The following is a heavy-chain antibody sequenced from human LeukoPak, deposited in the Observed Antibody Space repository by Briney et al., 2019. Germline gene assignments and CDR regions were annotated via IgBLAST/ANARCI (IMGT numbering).Heavy chain of an antibody. Sequence: SETLSLTCTVSGGSINSYYWSWIRQPPGRGLEWIGSIHYSGSTSYNPSLRSRVTISVDKSKNQFFLKLSSVTATDTAVYYCARDPFSLVAAAGTLDYWGQGTLVTVSS. CDR3: ARDPFSLVAAAGTLDY. J-gene: IGHJ4*02. V-gene: IGHV4-59*01. CDR2: IHYSGST. D-gene: IGHD6-13*01. CDR1: GGSINSYY.